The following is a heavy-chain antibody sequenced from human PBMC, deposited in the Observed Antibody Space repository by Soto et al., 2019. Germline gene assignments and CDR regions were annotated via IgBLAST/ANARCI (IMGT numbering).Heavy chain of an antibody. V-gene: IGHV1-18*01. D-gene: IGHD5-18*01. J-gene: IGHJ5*02. Sequence: QVQLVQSGPEVKKPGASVKVSCKASGYTFLKYGINWVRQAPGQGLEWMGGIQTDTGHPNVAQKFQDRVTMTTDTSTGTAYMERRSLRSGDTATYYCAKDRGYGYRFDPWGQGTLVTVSS. CDR1: GYTFLKYG. CDR3: AKDRGYGYRFDP. CDR2: IQTDTGHP.